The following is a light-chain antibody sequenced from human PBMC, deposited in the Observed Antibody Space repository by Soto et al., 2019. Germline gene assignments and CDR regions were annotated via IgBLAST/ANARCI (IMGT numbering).Light chain of an antibody. V-gene: IGKV3-11*01. CDR1: QSVSSY. CDR2: DAS. J-gene: IGKJ5*01. Sequence: EIVLTQSPATLSVSPGERATLSCRASQSVSSYLAWYQQKPGQAPRLLIYDASNRATGIPARFSGSGSGTDFTLTISSLDPEDFAVYYCKQRRNWPPITFGQGTRLEIK. CDR3: KQRRNWPPIT.